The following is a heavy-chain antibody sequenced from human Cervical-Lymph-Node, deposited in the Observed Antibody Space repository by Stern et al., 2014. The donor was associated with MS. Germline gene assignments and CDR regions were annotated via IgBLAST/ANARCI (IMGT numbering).Heavy chain of an antibody. J-gene: IGHJ4*02. V-gene: IGHV1-2*04. CDR2: INPNTGVT. CDR1: GYTFTGFF. D-gene: IGHD2-15*01. CDR3: ARGYPFFDN. Sequence: QLVESGAEVKKPGASVKVSCTASGYTFTGFFLHWGRQAPGQGLEWVGWINPNTGVTKSAQKFQGWVTLTRDTSINTVYMELNRLKSDDTAVFYCARGYPFFDNWGQGTLVTVSS.